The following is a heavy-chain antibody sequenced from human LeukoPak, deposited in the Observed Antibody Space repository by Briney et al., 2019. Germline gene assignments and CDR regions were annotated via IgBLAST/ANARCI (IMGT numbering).Heavy chain of an antibody. CDR3: ARDLNYYDSSGYYYGLDY. J-gene: IGHJ4*02. Sequence: GGSLRLSCPASGFTFSSYAMHWVRQAPGKGLVWVSRINSDGSSTTYADSVKGRFTISRDNAKNTLYLQMNSLRAEDTAVYYCARDLNYYDSSGYYYGLDYWGQGTLVTVSS. D-gene: IGHD3-22*01. V-gene: IGHV3-74*01. CDR2: INSDGSST. CDR1: GFTFSSYA.